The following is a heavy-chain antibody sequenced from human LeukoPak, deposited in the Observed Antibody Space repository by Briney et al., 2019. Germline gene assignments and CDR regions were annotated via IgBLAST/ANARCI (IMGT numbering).Heavy chain of an antibody. D-gene: IGHD3-16*01. Sequence: PGESLKISCKGSGYSFTIYWIAWVRQMPGKGLEWMGIIYPGDSDTKYSPSFQGQVTISADKSISTAYLQWSSLKASDTAMYYCARIMMTTFDYWGQGTLVTVSS. CDR3: ARIMMTTFDY. J-gene: IGHJ4*02. V-gene: IGHV5-51*01. CDR2: IYPGDSDT. CDR1: GYSFTIYW.